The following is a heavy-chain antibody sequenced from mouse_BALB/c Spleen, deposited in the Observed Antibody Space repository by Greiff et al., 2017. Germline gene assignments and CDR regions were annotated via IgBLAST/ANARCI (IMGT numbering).Heavy chain of an antibody. D-gene: IGHD2-2*01. CDR3: ARNGYDGGAWFAY. V-gene: IGHV5-6-5*01. Sequence: EVKLMESGAGLVKPGGSLTLTCAVSGFTFSSYAMSWVRQTPEKRLAWVGSISSGGSTYYPDSVKGRFTISRDNARNILYLQMSSLMSEDTAMYYCARNGYDGGAWFAYWGQGTLVTVSA. CDR1: GFTFSSYA. J-gene: IGHJ3*01. CDR2: ISSGGST.